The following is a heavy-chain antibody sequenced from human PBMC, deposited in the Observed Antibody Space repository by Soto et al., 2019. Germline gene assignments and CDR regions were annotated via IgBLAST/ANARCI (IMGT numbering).Heavy chain of an antibody. D-gene: IGHD2-21*02. J-gene: IGHJ4*01. CDR3: ARSRAGDFMDN. V-gene: IGHV3-11*06. CDR1: RFTFSDYY. CDR2: ISDSSTYT. Sequence: QVQLVESGGGLVKPGGSLRLSCAASRFTFSDYYMSWIRQAPGKGLESVSSISDSSTYTYYADSVRGRFTISRDNAKNSLYLQMHSLRAEDPAIYYCARSRAGDFMDNWGHGALVIVSS.